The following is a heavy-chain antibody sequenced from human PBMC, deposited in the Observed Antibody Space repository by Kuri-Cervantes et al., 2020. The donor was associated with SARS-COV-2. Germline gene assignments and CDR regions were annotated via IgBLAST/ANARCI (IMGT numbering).Heavy chain of an antibody. CDR1: GGSISSGSYY. CDR2: IYTSGST. D-gene: IGHD6-6*01. J-gene: IGHJ4*02. V-gene: IGHV4-61*09. CDR3: ARGVGVAARDFDY. Sequence: LRLSCTVSGGSISSGSYYWSWIRQPAGKGLEWIGHIYTSGSTNYNPSLKSRVTISVDTSKNQFSLKLSSVTAADTAVYYCARGVGVAARDFDYWGQGTLVTVSS.